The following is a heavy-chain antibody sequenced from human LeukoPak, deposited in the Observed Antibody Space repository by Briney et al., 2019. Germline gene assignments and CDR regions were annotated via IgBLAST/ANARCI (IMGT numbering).Heavy chain of an antibody. J-gene: IGHJ4*02. D-gene: IGHD3-22*01. CDR3: ARASCYYPLKRYYFDY. Sequence: SVKVSCKASGGTFSSYAISWLRQAPGQGLEWMGRIIPILGIANYAQKFQGRVTITADKSTSTAYMELSSLRSEDTAVYYCARASCYYPLKRYYFDYWGQGTLVTVSS. CDR2: IIPILGIA. CDR1: GGTFSSYA. V-gene: IGHV1-69*04.